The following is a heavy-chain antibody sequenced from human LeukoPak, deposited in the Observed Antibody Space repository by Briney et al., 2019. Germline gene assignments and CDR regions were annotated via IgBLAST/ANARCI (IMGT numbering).Heavy chain of an antibody. CDR1: GFTFSSYR. CDR3: ARESMAATEFDY. J-gene: IGHJ4*02. CDR2: ISGTSSDI. V-gene: IGHV3-21*01. Sequence: GGSLRLSCAASGFTFSSYRMNWVRQAPGEGLEWVSSISGTSSDIFYADSVKGRFTISRDNAKSSLYLPRNRLRAEDTAVFYCARESMAATEFDYWGQGTLVTVSP. D-gene: IGHD2-15*01.